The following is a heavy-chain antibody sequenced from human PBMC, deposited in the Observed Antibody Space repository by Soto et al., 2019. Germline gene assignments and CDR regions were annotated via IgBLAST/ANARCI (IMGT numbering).Heavy chain of an antibody. V-gene: IGHV1-2*04. J-gene: IGHJ5*02. CDR2: INPNSGGT. CDR1: GYTFTGYY. Sequence: WASVKVSCKASGYTFTGYYMHWVRQAPGQGLEWMGWINPNSGGTNYAQKFQGWVTMTRDTSISTAYMELSRLRSDDTAVYYCARAGRYARGHQPWANWFDPWGQGTLVTVSS. CDR3: ARAGRYARGHQPWANWFDP. D-gene: IGHD2-2*01.